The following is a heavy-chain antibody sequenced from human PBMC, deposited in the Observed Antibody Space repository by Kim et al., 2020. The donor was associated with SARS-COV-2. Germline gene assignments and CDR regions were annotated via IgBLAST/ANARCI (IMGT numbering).Heavy chain of an antibody. CDR3: TREAFGELLWGRVPFDY. Sequence: GGSLRLSCTASGFTFGDYAMSWFRQAPGKGLEWVGFIRSKAYGGTTEYAASVKGRFTISRDDSKSIAYLQMNSLKTEDTAVYYCTREAFGELLWGRVPFDYWGQGTLVTVSS. CDR1: GFTFGDYA. CDR2: IRSKAYGGTT. D-gene: IGHD3-10*01. J-gene: IGHJ4*02. V-gene: IGHV3-49*03.